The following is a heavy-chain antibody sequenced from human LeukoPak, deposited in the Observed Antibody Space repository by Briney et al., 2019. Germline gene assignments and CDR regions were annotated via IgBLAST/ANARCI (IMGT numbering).Heavy chain of an antibody. D-gene: IGHD3-22*01. CDR3: AKGPQLGSGYHPDY. CDR1: GSTASDDY. Sequence: GGSLRLSCAASGSTASDDYMSWFRQAPGKGLEWVSIMYRGGGTGYADSVKGRFTVSRDYSRNTVHLQMNSLRAEDTAIYYCAKGPQLGSGYHPDYWGQGTLVTVSS. J-gene: IGHJ4*02. CDR2: MYRGGGT. V-gene: IGHV3-53*01.